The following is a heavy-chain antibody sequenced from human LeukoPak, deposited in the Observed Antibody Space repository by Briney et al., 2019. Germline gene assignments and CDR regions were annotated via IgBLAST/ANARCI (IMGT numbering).Heavy chain of an antibody. CDR3: AKGVTMVRGVIDNWFDP. J-gene: IGHJ5*02. D-gene: IGHD3-10*01. V-gene: IGHV3-30*02. CDR2: IRYDGSNK. CDR1: GFTFSSYG. Sequence: GGSLRLSCAASGFTFSSYGMHWVRQAPGKGLEWVAFIRYDGSNKYYADSVKGRFTISRDNSKNTLYLQMNSLRAEDTAVYYCAKGVTMVRGVIDNWFDPWGQGTLVTVSS.